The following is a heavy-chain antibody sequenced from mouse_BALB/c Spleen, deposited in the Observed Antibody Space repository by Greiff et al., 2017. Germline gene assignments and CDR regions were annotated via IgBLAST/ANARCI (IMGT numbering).Heavy chain of an antibody. CDR1: GFTFSDYY. J-gene: IGHJ3*01. CDR3: ARDHMAYYGNYGTY. D-gene: IGHD2-10*01. Sequence: EVQGVESGGGLVKPGGSLKLSCAASGFTFSDYYMYWVRQTPEKRLEWVATISDGGSYTYYPDSVKGRFTISRDNAKNNLYLQMSSLKSEDTAMYYCARDHMAYYGNYGTYWGQGTLVTVSA. CDR2: ISDGGSYT. V-gene: IGHV5-4*02.